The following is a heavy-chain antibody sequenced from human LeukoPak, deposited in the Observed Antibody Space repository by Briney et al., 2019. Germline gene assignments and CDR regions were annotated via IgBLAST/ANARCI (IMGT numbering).Heavy chain of an antibody. D-gene: IGHD2-15*01. CDR1: GFTFSSYW. CDR2: INSDGSST. Sequence: GGSLRLSCAASGFTFSSYWMHWVRQAPGKGLVLVSRINSDGSSTSYADSVKGRFTISRDNAKNSLYLQMNSLRAEDTAVYYCARDPGYCSGGSCSHFDYWGQGTLVTVSS. CDR3: ARDPGYCSGGSCSHFDY. J-gene: IGHJ4*02. V-gene: IGHV3-74*01.